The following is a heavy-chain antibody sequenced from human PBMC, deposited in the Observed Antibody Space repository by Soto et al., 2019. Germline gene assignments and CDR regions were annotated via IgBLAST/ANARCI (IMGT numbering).Heavy chain of an antibody. Sequence: QVQLVQSGAEVKKPGASVKVSCKASGYTFTSYGISWVRQAPGQGLEWMGWISAYNGNTNYAQKLQGIVTMTTDTSTGTAYMELRSLRSDDTAVYYCARVEGRRMSGYHRERYFGLWGRGTLVTVSS. CDR1: GYTFTSYG. CDR2: ISAYNGNT. CDR3: ARVEGRRMSGYHRERYFGL. D-gene: IGHD3-3*01. V-gene: IGHV1-18*01. J-gene: IGHJ2*01.